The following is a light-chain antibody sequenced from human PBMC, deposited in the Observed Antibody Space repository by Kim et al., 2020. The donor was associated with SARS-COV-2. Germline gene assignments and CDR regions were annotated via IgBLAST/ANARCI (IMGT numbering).Light chain of an antibody. J-gene: IGKJ4*01. CDR1: QSVSSY. CDR3: QQRSNWPLT. V-gene: IGKV3-11*01. Sequence: LSPGERASLSCRASQSVSSYLAWYQQKPGQAPRLLIYDASNRATGIPARFSGSGSGTDFTLTISSLEPEDFAVYYCQQRSNWPLTFGGGTKVDIK. CDR2: DAS.